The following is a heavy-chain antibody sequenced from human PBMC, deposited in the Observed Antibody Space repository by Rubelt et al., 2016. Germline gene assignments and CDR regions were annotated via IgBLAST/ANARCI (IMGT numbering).Heavy chain of an antibody. Sequence: EVQLVESGGGLVQPGGSLRLSCAASGFTFSTFSMTWVRQAPGKGLEWVANINQAGSEEHYVGSVKGRFTISRDNAKTTLFLQMNSLRTEDTAVYYCTTAEIRIGVVNVRGDAFNIWGQGTTVTVSS. D-gene: IGHD3-22*01. J-gene: IGHJ3*02. CDR2: INQAGSEE. CDR1: GFTFSTFS. CDR3: TTAEIRIGVVNVRGDAFNI. V-gene: IGHV3-7*01.